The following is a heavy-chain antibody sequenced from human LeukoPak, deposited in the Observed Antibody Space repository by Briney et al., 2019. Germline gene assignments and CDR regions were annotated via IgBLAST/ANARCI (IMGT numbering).Heavy chain of an antibody. D-gene: IGHD6-13*01. CDR2: ISYDGSNK. V-gene: IGHV3-30*04. Sequence: GRSLRLSCAASGFTFSSYAMHWVRQAPGKGLEWVAVISYDGSNKYYADSVKGRFTISRDNSKNTLYLQMNSLRAEDTAVYYCAKDLGAAGRDYWGQGTLVTVSS. CDR1: GFTFSSYA. J-gene: IGHJ4*02. CDR3: AKDLGAAGRDY.